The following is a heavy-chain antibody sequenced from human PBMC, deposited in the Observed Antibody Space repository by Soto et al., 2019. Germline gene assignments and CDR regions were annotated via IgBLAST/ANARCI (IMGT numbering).Heavy chain of an antibody. D-gene: IGHD7-27*01. CDR3: AISSWGRFFDL. J-gene: IGHJ2*01. CDR2: IYYSGST. CDR1: GGSISSSSYY. Sequence: QLQLQESGPGLVKPSETLSLTCTVSGGSISSSSYYWGWIRQPPGKGLEWIGTIYYSGSTYYNPSLKRRVTRSVDTSNTQCSLKLGSVTAADTAVYYCAISSWGRFFDLWGRGTLVTVSS. V-gene: IGHV4-39*01.